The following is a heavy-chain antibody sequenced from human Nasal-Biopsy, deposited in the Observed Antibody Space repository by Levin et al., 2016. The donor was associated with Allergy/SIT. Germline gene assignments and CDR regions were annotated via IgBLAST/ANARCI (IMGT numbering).Heavy chain of an antibody. CDR1: GFTFHSYA. Sequence: GESLKISCAASGFTFHSYAMAWVRQAQGKGLEWVSTISGNTENTYYADSVKGRFTISRDNSKNTLYLQINSLRAEDTAIYYCAKHTAEGSHHYYYHIDVWGQGTTVSVSS. CDR2: ISGNTENT. J-gene: IGHJ6*03. CDR3: AKHTAEGSHHYYYHIDV. V-gene: IGHV3-23*01.